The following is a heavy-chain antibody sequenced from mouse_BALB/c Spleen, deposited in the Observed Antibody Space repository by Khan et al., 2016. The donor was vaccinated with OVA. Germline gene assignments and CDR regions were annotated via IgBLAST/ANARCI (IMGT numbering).Heavy chain of an antibody. CDR2: IYPGNGDT. CDR3: ARRGGGWYIDV. Sequence: QVQLKQSGAELVKPGASVKMSCKASGYTFTSYNMHWVKQTPGQGLEWIGAIYPGNGDTSYNRKFKGKATLTADKSSSTAYMQLSSLTSEDSAVYFCARRGGGWYIDVWGAGTTVTVSS. CDR1: GYTFTSYN. J-gene: IGHJ1*01. V-gene: IGHV1-12*01.